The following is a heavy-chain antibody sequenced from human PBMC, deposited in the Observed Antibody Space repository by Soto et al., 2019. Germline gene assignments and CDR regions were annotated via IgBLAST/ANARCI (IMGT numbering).Heavy chain of an antibody. J-gene: IGHJ4*02. CDR2: IYYSGST. V-gene: IGHV4-59*01. D-gene: IGHD7-27*01. CDR1: GGSISRYY. Sequence: SEPLSLTCTVSGGSISRYYWSWIRQPPGKGLEWIGYIYYSGSTNYNPSLKSRVTISVDTSKNQCSLKLSSVTAADTAVYYCASLVTATGGIDYWGQGTLVTVSS. CDR3: ASLVTATGGIDY.